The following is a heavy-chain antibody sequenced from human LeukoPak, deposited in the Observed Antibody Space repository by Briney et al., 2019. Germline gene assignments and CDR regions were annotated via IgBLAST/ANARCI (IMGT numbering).Heavy chain of an antibody. CDR2: IIPIFGTA. V-gene: IGHV1-69*06. D-gene: IGHD3-16*01. CDR1: GGTFSSYA. J-gene: IGHJ5*02. CDR3: ARDSARERGLWFDP. Sequence: SVKVSCKASGGTFSSYAISWVRQAPGQGLEWMGGIIPIFGTANYAQKFQGRVTITADKSTSTAYMELSSLRSEDTAVYYCARDSARERGLWFDPWGQGTLVNVSS.